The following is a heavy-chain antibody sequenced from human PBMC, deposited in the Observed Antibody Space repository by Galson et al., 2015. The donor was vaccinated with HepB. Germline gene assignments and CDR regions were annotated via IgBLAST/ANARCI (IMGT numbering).Heavy chain of an antibody. V-gene: IGHV3-30*02. CDR1: GFRFIESG. Sequence: SLRLSCAASGFRFIESGMQWVRQAPGKGLEWVAFIENDGSEKNCEDSAKGRWTISRDNSKSTLYLQMNSLRPEDTAVYYCVKGGRTRYSFDIWGQGAMVTVSS. CDR2: IENDGSEK. CDR3: VKGGRTRYSFDI. J-gene: IGHJ3*02. D-gene: IGHD3-16*01.